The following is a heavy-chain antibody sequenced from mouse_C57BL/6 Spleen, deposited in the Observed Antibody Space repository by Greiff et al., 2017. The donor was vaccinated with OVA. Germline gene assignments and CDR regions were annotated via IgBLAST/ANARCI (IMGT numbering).Heavy chain of an antibody. CDR3: AREAQLRLLDY. Sequence: VQLQQPGAELVRPGSSVKLSCKASGYTFTSYWMHWVKQRPIQGLEWIGNIDPSDSETHYNQKFKDKATLTVDKSSSTAYMQLSSLTSEDSAVYYCAREAQLRLLDYWGQGTTLTVSS. V-gene: IGHV1-52*01. CDR2: IDPSDSET. D-gene: IGHD3-1*01. CDR1: GYTFTSYW. J-gene: IGHJ2*01.